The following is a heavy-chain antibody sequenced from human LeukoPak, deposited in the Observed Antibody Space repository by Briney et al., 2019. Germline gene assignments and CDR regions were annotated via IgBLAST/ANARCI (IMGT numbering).Heavy chain of an antibody. D-gene: IGHD5-24*01. CDR1: GFTFSNFA. CDR2: ISGSGGST. Sequence: PGGSLRLSCAASGFTFSNFAMSWVRQAPGKGLEWVSAISGSGGSTYYADSVKGRFTISRDNSKNTLYLQMNSPRAEDTAIYYCTRVGYIDEGIDYWGQGTLVTVSS. J-gene: IGHJ4*02. V-gene: IGHV3-23*01. CDR3: TRVGYIDEGIDY.